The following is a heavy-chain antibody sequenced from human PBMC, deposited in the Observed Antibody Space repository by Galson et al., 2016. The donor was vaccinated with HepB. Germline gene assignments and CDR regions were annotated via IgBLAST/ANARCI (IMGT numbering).Heavy chain of an antibody. CDR2: IHYGGST. CDR1: GDSIGRNSYY. V-gene: IGHV4-39*07. CDR3: SRENDYGDYTYFDY. D-gene: IGHD4-17*01. Sequence: SETLSLTCTVSGDSIGRNSYYWGWIRQSPGKALEWIGIIHYGGSTFYNPSLKSRVTISVDTSKNQFSLKLSSVTAADTAVYYCSRENDYGDYTYFDYWGQGHLVTVSS. J-gene: IGHJ4*02.